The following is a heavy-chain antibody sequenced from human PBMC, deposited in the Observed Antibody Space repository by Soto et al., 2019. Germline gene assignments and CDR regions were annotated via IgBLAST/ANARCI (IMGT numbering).Heavy chain of an antibody. D-gene: IGHD6-13*01. CDR2: IYYSGST. CDR1: GGSISSYY. J-gene: IGHJ4*02. V-gene: IGHV4-59*08. Sequence: SETLSLTCTVSGGSISSYYWSWIRQPPGKGLEWIGYIYYSGSTNYNPSLRSRVTISVDTSKNQFSLKLSSVTAADTAVYYCARYAAAGFDYWGQGTLVTVSS. CDR3: ARYAAAGFDY.